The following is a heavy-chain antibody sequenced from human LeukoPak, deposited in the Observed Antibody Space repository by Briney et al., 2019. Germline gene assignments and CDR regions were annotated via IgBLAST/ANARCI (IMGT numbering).Heavy chain of an antibody. CDR2: IYKRGST. V-gene: IGHV4-59*01. CDR1: GGSISTYY. D-gene: IGHD3-10*01. J-gene: IGHJ6*04. Sequence: SETLSLTCTVSGGSISTYYWSWIRQPPGKSLEWIGYIYKRGSTDYNPSLKSRLTVSVDTSKSQFSMKLSSVTAADTAVYYCARLARLTLIRGVTGYHSLDVWGKGTKVTVSS. CDR3: ARLARLTLIRGVTGYHSLDV.